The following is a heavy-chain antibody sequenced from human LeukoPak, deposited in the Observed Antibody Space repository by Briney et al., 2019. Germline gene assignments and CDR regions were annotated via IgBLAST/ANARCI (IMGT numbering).Heavy chain of an antibody. V-gene: IGHV4-39*07. CDR3: ARGYGDYVLDY. D-gene: IGHD4-17*01. J-gene: IGHJ4*02. CDR1: SVSVGSGDYF. Sequence: PSETLSLTCTVSSVSVGSGDYFWRWIRQPPGKGLEWIGEINHSGSTNYNPSLKSRVTISVDTSKNQFSLKLSSVTAADTAVYYCARGYGDYVLDYWGQGTLVTVSS. CDR2: INHSGST.